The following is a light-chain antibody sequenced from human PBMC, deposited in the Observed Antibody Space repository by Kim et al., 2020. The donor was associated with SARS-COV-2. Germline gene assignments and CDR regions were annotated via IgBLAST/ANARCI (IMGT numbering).Light chain of an antibody. CDR1: PDIRND. CDR3: LQHSTYPIT. J-gene: IGKJ5*01. V-gene: IGKV1-17*01. Sequence: AGGGRIPITCRGIPDIRNDLRWDQPNPGEDPKRLIYCASSLQSGVPSRFSGSGSGTEFTLTISSVQPEDFATSFCLQHSTYPITFGQGTRLEIK. CDR2: CAS.